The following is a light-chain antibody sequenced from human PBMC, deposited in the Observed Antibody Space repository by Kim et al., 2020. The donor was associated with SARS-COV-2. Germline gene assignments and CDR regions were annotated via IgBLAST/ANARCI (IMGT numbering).Light chain of an antibody. CDR1: QSVSSN. Sequence: VSPGERATLSCRASQSVSSNLAWYQQKPGQAPRLLIYGASTRATGIPARFSVSGSGTEFTLTISSLQSEDFAVYYCQQYNNWPLTFGPGTKVDIK. V-gene: IGKV3-15*01. J-gene: IGKJ3*01. CDR2: GAS. CDR3: QQYNNWPLT.